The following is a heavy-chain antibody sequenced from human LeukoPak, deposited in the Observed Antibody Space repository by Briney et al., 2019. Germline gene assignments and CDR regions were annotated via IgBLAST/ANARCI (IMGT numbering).Heavy chain of an antibody. CDR3: AKTLGSSDAFDI. J-gene: IGHJ3*02. CDR1: GFTFSNYA. V-gene: IGHV3-23*01. CDR2: LSGSGGAT. D-gene: IGHD3-10*01. Sequence: GGSLRLSCAASGFTFSNYAMAWVRQAPGKGLEWVSILSGSGGATYYADSVKGRFTISRDNSKNTLYLQMNSLRAEDTAVYYCAKTLGSSDAFDIWGQGTMVTVSA.